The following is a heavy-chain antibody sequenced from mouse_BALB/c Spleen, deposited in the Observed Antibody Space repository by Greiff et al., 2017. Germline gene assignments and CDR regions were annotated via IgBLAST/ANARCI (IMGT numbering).Heavy chain of an antibody. CDR3: ASTQLDY. D-gene: IGHD4-1*02. CDR2: ISYSGST. J-gene: IGHJ2*01. V-gene: IGHV3-2*02. CDR1: GYSITSDYA. Sequence: EVQRVESGPGLVKPSQSLSLTCTVTGYSITSDYAWNWIRQFPGNKLEWMGYISYSGSTSYNPSLKSRISITRDTSKNQFFLQLNSVTTEDTATYYCASTQLDYWGQGTTLTVSS.